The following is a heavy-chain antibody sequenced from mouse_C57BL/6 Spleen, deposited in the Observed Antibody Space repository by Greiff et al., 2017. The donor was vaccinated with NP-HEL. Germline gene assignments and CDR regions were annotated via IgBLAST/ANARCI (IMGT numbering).Heavy chain of an antibody. CDR3: VRRGTQGPYAMDY. CDR2: IRSKSNNYAT. J-gene: IGHJ4*01. D-gene: IGHD2-14*01. V-gene: IGHV10-1*01. CDR1: GFSFNTYA. Sequence: GGGLVQPKGSLKLSCAASGFSFNTYAMNWVRQAPGKGLEWVARIRSKSNNYATYYADSVKDRFTISRDDSESMLYLQMNNLKTEDTAMYYCVRRGTQGPYAMDYWGQGTSVTVSS.